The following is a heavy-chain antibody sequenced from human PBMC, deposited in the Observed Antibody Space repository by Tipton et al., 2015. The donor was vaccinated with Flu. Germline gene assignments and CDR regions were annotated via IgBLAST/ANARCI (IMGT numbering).Heavy chain of an antibody. CDR3: AKTPEFSRSWYTPTAGNYYYGMDV. V-gene: IGHV3-30*02. CDR2: IRYDGSNK. Sequence: SLRLSCAASGFTFSSYDMNWVRQAPGKGLEWVAFIRYDGSNKYYADSVKGRFTISRDNSKNTLYLQMNSLRAEDTAVYYCAKTPEFSRSWYTPTAGNYYYGMDVWGQGTTVTVSS. J-gene: IGHJ6*02. D-gene: IGHD6-13*01. CDR1: GFTFSSYD.